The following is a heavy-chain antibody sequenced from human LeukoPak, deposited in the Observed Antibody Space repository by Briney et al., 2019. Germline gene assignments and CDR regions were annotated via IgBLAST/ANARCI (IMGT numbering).Heavy chain of an antibody. CDR3: ARGNIAAFDI. CDR2: IYHSGST. Sequence: SETLSLTCPVSGGSISSDGYSWSWIRQPPGKGLEWIGYIYHSGSTYYNPSLKSRVTISVDRSKNQFSLKLSSVTAADTAVYYCARGNIAAFDIWGQGTMVTVSS. CDR1: GGSISSDGYS. J-gene: IGHJ3*02. V-gene: IGHV4-30-2*01.